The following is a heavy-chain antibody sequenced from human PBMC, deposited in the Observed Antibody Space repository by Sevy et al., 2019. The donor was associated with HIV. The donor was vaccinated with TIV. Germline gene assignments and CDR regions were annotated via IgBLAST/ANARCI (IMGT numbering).Heavy chain of an antibody. D-gene: IGHD5-12*01. Sequence: ASVKVSCKASGYTFTSYDINWVRQATGQGLEWMGWMNPNSGNKGYAQKFQGRVTITRNTSISTAYMELSSLRSEDTAVYYCARGPYSGYAGYYFDYWGQGTLVTVSS. J-gene: IGHJ4*02. CDR1: GYTFTSYD. V-gene: IGHV1-8*03. CDR3: ARGPYSGYAGYYFDY. CDR2: MNPNSGNK.